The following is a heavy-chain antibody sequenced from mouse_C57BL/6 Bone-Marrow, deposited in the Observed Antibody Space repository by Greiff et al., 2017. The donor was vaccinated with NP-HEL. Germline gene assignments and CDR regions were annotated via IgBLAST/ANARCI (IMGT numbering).Heavy chain of an antibody. D-gene: IGHD1-1*01. J-gene: IGHJ2*01. V-gene: IGHV5-16*01. CDR2: INYDGSST. CDR3: AREGSYLSDSYYFDY. CDR1: GFTFSDYY. Sequence: DVKLVESEGGLVQPGSSMKLSCTASGFTFSDYYMAWVRQVPEKGLEWVANINYDGSSTYYLDSLKSRFIISRDNAKNILYLQMSSLKSEDTATYYCAREGSYLSDSYYFDYWGQGTTLTVSS.